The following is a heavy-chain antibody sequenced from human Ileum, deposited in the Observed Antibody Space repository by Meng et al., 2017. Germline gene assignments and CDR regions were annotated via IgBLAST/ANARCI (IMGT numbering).Heavy chain of an antibody. Sequence: QVQLQQSGPGLVMPSQTLSLSCAISGDSVSSNSAAWNWIRQSPSRGLEWLGRTYYRSKWYNNYAVSVRSRISINPDTSKNQFSLQLNSVTPEDTAVYYCARDGGAAPDYFDYWGQGILVTVSS. CDR2: TYYRSKWYN. V-gene: IGHV6-1*01. D-gene: IGHD3-16*01. CDR3: ARDGGAAPDYFDY. J-gene: IGHJ4*02. CDR1: GDSVSSNSAA.